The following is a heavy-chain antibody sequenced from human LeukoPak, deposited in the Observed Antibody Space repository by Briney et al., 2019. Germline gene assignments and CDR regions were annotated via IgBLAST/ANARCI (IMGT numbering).Heavy chain of an antibody. V-gene: IGHV4-34*01. Sequence: SETLSLTCAVYGGSFSGYYWSWIRQPPGKGMEWIGEINHSGSTNYNPSLKSRVTISVDTSKNQFSLKLSSVTAADTAVYYCARDHPTQDYYDSSGYYGYWGQGTLVTVSS. D-gene: IGHD3-22*01. J-gene: IGHJ4*02. CDR2: INHSGST. CDR3: ARDHPTQDYYDSSGYYGY. CDR1: GGSFSGYY.